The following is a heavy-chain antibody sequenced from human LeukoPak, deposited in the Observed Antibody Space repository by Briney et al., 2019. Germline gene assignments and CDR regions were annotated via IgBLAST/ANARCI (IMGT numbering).Heavy chain of an antibody. CDR1: GYSISSGYY. D-gene: IGHD3-10*01. CDR3: ARMVRGVIILS. J-gene: IGHJ3*01. Sequence: SETLSLTCAVSGYSISSGYYWGWIRQPPGKGLEWIGSIYHSGSTYYNPSLKSRVTISVDTSKNQFSLKLSSVTAAGTAVYYCARMVRGVIILSWGQGTMVTVSS. V-gene: IGHV4-38-2*01. CDR2: IYHSGST.